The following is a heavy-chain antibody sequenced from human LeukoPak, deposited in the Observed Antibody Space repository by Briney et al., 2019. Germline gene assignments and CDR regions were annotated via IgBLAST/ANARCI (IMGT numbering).Heavy chain of an antibody. D-gene: IGHD4-17*01. V-gene: IGHV1-69*05. J-gene: IGHJ5*02. Sequence: GASVKVPCMPCGVTFNNSAISWVRQAPGQGLEWLGGIMPLFGTAGYAQKFQGRVTITKDESTRTVDLELTSLTSDDTAVYYCARDVHGDYGSGWFDPWGQGTLVSVS. CDR3: ARDVHGDYGSGWFDP. CDR1: GVTFNNSA. CDR2: IMPLFGTA.